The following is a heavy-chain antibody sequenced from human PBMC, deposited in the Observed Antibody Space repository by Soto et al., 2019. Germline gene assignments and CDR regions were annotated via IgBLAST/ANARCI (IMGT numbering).Heavy chain of an antibody. CDR2: IYYSGST. CDR1: GGSVSSGSYY. Sequence: PSETLSLTCTVSGGSVSSGSYYWSWIRQPPGKGLEWIGYIYYSGSTNYNPSLKSRVTISVDTSKNQFSLKLTSVTAADTAVYYCARDSKRGYSGYDNLDYWGQGTLVTVSS. CDR3: ARDSKRGYSGYDNLDY. J-gene: IGHJ4*02. V-gene: IGHV4-61*01. D-gene: IGHD5-12*01.